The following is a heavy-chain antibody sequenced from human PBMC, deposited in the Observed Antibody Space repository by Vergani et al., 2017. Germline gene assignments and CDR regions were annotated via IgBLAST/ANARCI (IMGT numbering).Heavy chain of an antibody. V-gene: IGHV3-23*04. D-gene: IGHD3-22*01. J-gene: IGHJ4*02. Sequence: EVQLVESGGGLVQPGGSLRLSCAASGFTFSSYSMNWVRQAPGKGLEWVSAISGSGGSTYYADSVKGRFTISRDNSKNTLYLQMNSLRAEDTAVYYCAKDREYYYDSSGYSFDYWGQGTLVTVSS. CDR2: ISGSGGST. CDR3: AKDREYYYDSSGYSFDY. CDR1: GFTFSSYS.